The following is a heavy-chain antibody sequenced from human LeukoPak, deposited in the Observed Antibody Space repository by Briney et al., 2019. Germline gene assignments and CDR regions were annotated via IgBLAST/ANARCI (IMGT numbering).Heavy chain of an antibody. J-gene: IGHJ4*02. D-gene: IGHD6-13*01. Sequence: SETLSLTCTVSGGSISSYYWSWIRQPPGKGLEWIGYIYYSGSTNYNPSLKSRVTISVDTSKNQFSLKLSSVTAADTAVYYCARGRTAGYSNSNYWGQGTLVTVSS. V-gene: IGHV4-59*01. CDR1: GGSISSYY. CDR2: IYYSGST. CDR3: ARGRTAGYSNSNY.